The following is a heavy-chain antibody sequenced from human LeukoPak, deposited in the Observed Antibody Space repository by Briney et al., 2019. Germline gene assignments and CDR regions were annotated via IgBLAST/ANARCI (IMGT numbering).Heavy chain of an antibody. V-gene: IGHV3-23*01. CDR1: GFIFNHYG. Sequence: GGSLRLSCAASGFIFNHYGLIWVRQAPGKGLEWVSAISNDGGGTQYADFVEGRFTISRDNSKNTLFLQMSSPRAEDTALYYCAKGSSGYFADLWGQGTLVTVSS. J-gene: IGHJ5*02. D-gene: IGHD3-22*01. CDR3: AKGSSGYFADL. CDR2: ISNDGGGT.